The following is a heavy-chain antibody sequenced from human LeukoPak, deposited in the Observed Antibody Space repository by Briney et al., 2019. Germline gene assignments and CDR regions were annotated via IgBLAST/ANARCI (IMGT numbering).Heavy chain of an antibody. CDR1: GFTFSSYA. CDR3: ARSFRPCSSTSCYFSFDF. CDR2: IHANDGNT. D-gene: IGHD2-2*01. V-gene: IGHV3-23*01. J-gene: IGHJ4*02. Sequence: RGSLRLSCAASGFTFSSYAMNWVRQAPGKGLEWVSSIHANDGNTYYAESVKGRFTISRDNSKDTLYLQVNSLRAEDTAAYYCARSFRPCSSTSCYFSFDFWGQGIQVAVSS.